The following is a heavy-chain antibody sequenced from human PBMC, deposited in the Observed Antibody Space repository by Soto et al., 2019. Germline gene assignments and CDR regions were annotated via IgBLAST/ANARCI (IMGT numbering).Heavy chain of an antibody. CDR1: GFTFSSYA. CDR3: ARKMGSNYDLYYYYGMEV. J-gene: IGHJ6*02. D-gene: IGHD4-4*01. CDR2: ISYDGSNK. V-gene: IGHV3-30-3*01. Sequence: QVQLVESGGGVVQPGRSLRLSCAASGFTFSSYAMHWVRQAPGKGLEWVAVISYDGSNKYYADSVKGRFTISRDNSKNTLYLQMNSLRAEDTAVYYCARKMGSNYDLYYYYGMEVWGQGTTVTVSS.